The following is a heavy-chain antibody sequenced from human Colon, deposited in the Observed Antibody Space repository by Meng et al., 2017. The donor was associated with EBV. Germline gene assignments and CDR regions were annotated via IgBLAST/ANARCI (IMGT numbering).Heavy chain of an antibody. CDR1: GYIFNSYG. CDR3: ARDLPGGTKGTWLDL. D-gene: IGHD1-14*01. CDR2: ISAYNGNT. V-gene: IGHV1-18*01. J-gene: IGHJ5*02. Sequence: VHAVQSGAEVQTPGATVKVSCKASGYIFNSYGVRWVRQAPGQGPEWMGWISAYNGNTNYAQNFQGRFTMTTDTSTSTAYMELRSLRSDDTAVYYCARDLPGGTKGTWLDLWGQGTLVTVSS.